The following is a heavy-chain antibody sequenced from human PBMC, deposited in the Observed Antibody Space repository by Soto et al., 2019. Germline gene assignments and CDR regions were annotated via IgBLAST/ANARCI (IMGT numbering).Heavy chain of an antibody. Sequence: GGSLRLSCAASGFTFSSYGMHWVRQAPGKGLEWVAAISHDGSDKYYADSVKGRFTISRDNSKNTLNLQMNSLRAEDTAVYYCAKDVVLWFGANEDAFDIWGQGTMVTVSS. CDR2: ISHDGSDK. V-gene: IGHV3-30*18. J-gene: IGHJ3*02. CDR1: GFTFSSYG. CDR3: AKDVVLWFGANEDAFDI. D-gene: IGHD3-10*01.